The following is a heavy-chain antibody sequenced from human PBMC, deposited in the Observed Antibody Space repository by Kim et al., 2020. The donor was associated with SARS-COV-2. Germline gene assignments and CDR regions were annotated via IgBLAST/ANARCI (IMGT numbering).Heavy chain of an antibody. CDR1: GGSISSSSYY. D-gene: IGHD3-3*01. CDR3: ARDGGMGFLEWLSGYY. CDR2: IYYSGST. Sequence: SETLSLTCTVSGGSISSSSYYWGWIRQPPGKGLEWIGSIYYSGSTYYNPSLKSRVTISVDTSKNQFSLKLSSVTAADTAVYYCARDGGMGFLEWLSGYY. V-gene: IGHV4-39*07. J-gene: IGHJ6*01.